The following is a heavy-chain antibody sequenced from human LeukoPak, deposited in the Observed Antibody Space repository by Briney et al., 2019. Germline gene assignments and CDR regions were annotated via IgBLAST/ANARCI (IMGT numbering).Heavy chain of an antibody. Sequence: ASVKVSXKASGYTFRGYYIHWMRQAPGQGLEWIGRINPNSGGTTFAQKFQDRVTMTRDTSTSTAYLELKRLMSDDTAIYYCAKAHSVVLYFGDQIDYWGQGTLVTVSS. CDR1: GYTFRGYY. J-gene: IGHJ4*02. CDR3: AKAHSVVLYFGDQIDY. CDR2: INPNSGGT. D-gene: IGHD3-10*01. V-gene: IGHV1-2*06.